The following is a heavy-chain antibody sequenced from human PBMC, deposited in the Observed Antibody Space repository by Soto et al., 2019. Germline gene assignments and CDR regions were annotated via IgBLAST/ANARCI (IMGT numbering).Heavy chain of an antibody. Sequence: QVQLVESGGGVVQPGRSLRLSCAASGFTFSSHGMHWVRQAPGKGLEWVAVISYDGSNKYYADSVKGRFTISRDNSKNTLYLQMNSLRAEDTAVYYCAKDSHTVLLWFGEPCNGMDVWGQGTTVTVSS. D-gene: IGHD3-10*01. V-gene: IGHV3-30*18. CDR1: GFTFSSHG. J-gene: IGHJ6*02. CDR3: AKDSHTVLLWFGEPCNGMDV. CDR2: ISYDGSNK.